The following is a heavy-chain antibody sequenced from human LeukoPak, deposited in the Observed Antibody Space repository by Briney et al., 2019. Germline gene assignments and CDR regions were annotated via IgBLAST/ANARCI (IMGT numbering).Heavy chain of an antibody. CDR2: ISCDGSTK. CDR3: AAGLRGPTVTGKYHYYGMDV. CDR1: EFSFRSFA. D-gene: IGHD4-11*01. J-gene: IGHJ6*02. V-gene: IGHV3-30-3*01. Sequence: GGSLRLSCAASEFSFRSFAMHWVRQAPGKGLEWVAVISCDGSTKDYAESVKGRFTISRDNANNTLYLQLDSLRAEDTAVYYCAAGLRGPTVTGKYHYYGMDVWGQGTTVTVSS.